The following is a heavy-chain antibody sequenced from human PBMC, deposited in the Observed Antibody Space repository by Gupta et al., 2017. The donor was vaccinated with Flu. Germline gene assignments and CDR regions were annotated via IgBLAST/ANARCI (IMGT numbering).Heavy chain of an antibody. CDR3: ATKEGPGYGGNSGSFMYFDY. V-gene: IGHV3-23*01. CDR2: IRGGGDAT. J-gene: IGHJ4*02. D-gene: IGHD4-17*01. CDR1: GFPFSVYC. Sequence: EVHLLKSEGGLVQPGGSRSLSGAAPGFPFSVYCVRGVTQTPGKGLEWISTIRGGGDATYYADSVKGRFTISRDNIKNTLYLQMNGLRAEDTAVYYCATKEGPGYGGNSGSFMYFDYWGQGALVSVSS.